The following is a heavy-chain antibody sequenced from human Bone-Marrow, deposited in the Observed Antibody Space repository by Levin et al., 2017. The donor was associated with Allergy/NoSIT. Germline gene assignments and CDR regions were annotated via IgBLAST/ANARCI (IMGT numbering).Heavy chain of an antibody. J-gene: IGHJ6*03. V-gene: IGHV3-49*04. CDR1: GGTFSSYT. Sequence: GESLKISCKASGGTFSSYTMSWVRQAPGKGLEWLGFIRSKPNGGTTEYAASVRGRFFISRDDSKSIAYLQANSLKTEDTAIYYCITNYMDVWGKGTTVTVSS. D-gene: IGHD1-14*01. CDR2: IRSKPNGGTT. CDR3: ITNYMDV.